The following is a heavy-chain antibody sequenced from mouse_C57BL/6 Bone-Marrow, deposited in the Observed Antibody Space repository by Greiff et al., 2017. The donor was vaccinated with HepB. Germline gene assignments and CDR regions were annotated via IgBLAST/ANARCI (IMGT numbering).Heavy chain of an antibody. V-gene: IGHV1-81*01. CDR1: GYTFTSYG. D-gene: IGHD2-1*01. J-gene: IGHJ4*01. CDR2: IYPRSGNT. Sequence: VKLQESGAELARPGASVKLSCKASGYTFTSYGISWVKQRTGQGLEWIGEIYPRSGNTYYNEKFKGKATLTADKSSSTAYMELRSLTSEDSAVYFCARLRGNYERAMDYWGQGTSVTVSS. CDR3: ARLRGNYERAMDY.